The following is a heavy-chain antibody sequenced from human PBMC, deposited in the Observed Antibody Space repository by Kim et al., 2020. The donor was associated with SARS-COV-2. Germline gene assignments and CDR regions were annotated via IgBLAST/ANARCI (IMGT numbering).Heavy chain of an antibody. J-gene: IGHJ5*02. Sequence: SQTLSLTCAISGDSVSSNSAAWNWIRQSPSRGLEWLGRTYYRSKWYNDYAVSVKSRITINPDTSKNQFSLQLNSVTPEDTAVYYCARDRSIFGVGTNWFDPWGQGTLVTVSS. CDR2: TYYRSKWYN. V-gene: IGHV6-1*01. CDR3: ARDRSIFGVGTNWFDP. D-gene: IGHD3-3*02. CDR1: GDSVSSNSAA.